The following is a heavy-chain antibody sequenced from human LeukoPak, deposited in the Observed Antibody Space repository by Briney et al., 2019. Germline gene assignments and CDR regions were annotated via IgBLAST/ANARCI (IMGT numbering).Heavy chain of an antibody. Sequence: ASVKVSCKASGYTLTSYCISWVRQAPGQGLEWMGSTSDYNGNTNYAQKLQGRVTMTTDTSTSTAYMELRSLRSDDTAVYYCARDLYRDSLPVSWFDPWGQGTLVTVSS. J-gene: IGHJ5*02. CDR2: TSDYNGNT. D-gene: IGHD4-11*01. CDR3: ARDLYRDSLPVSWFDP. V-gene: IGHV1-18*01. CDR1: GYTLTSYC.